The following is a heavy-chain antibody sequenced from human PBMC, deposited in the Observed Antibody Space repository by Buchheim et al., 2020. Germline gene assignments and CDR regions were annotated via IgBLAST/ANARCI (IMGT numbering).Heavy chain of an antibody. J-gene: IGHJ6*02. D-gene: IGHD6-13*01. CDR1: GFTFSSYG. CDR2: ISYVGSNK. CDR3: AKDPYYSSSWLYYYYGMDV. V-gene: IGHV3-30*18. Sequence: QVQLVESGGGVVQPGRSLRLSCAASGFTFSSYGMHWVRQAPGKGLEWVAVISYVGSNKYYADSVKGLFTISRANSKNTLYLKMKRLRAEDTAVYYCAKDPYYSSSWLYYYYGMDVWGQGTT.